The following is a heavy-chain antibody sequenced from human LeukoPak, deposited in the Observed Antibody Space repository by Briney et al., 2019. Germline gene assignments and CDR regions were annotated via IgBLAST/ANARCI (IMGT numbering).Heavy chain of an antibody. CDR2: INTNTGNP. D-gene: IGHD3-22*01. CDR1: GYTFTSYA. CDR3: ARGWPYYYDSSGYLT. Sequence: ASVKVSCKASGYTFTSYAMNWVRQVPGQGLEWMGWINTNTGNPTYAQGFTGRFVFSLDTSVSTAYLQISSLKAEDTAVYYCARGWPYYYDSSGYLTWGQGTLVTVSS. V-gene: IGHV7-4-1*02. J-gene: IGHJ4*02.